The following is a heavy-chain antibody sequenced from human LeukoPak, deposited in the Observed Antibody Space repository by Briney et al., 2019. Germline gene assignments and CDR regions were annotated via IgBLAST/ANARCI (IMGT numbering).Heavy chain of an antibody. Sequence: SETLSLTCTVSGGSISSFYWSWIRQPAGKGLEWIGRIDTSGNTNYNPSLKSRVTVSVDRSKNQFSLRLSSVTVADTAVYYCATKVMSGSYWGAFDIWGQGTLVTVSS. D-gene: IGHD1-26*01. CDR2: IDTSGNT. V-gene: IGHV4-4*07. CDR3: ATKVMSGSYWGAFDI. J-gene: IGHJ3*02. CDR1: GGSISSFY.